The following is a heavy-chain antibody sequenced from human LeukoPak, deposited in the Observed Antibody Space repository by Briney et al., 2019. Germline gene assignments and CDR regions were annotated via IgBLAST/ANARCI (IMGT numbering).Heavy chain of an antibody. Sequence: GGSLRLSCSASGFNFEDFWMGWDRQAPGKGLEWVANIKKDGSTKYYVDSVKGRFTISRDNAKNSLSLQMNSLRAEDTAVYYCARHGSWCLNYWGQGTLVTVSS. CDR2: IKKDGSTK. CDR3: ARHGSWCLNY. CDR1: GFNFEDFW. D-gene: IGHD4/OR15-4a*01. J-gene: IGHJ4*02. V-gene: IGHV3-7*01.